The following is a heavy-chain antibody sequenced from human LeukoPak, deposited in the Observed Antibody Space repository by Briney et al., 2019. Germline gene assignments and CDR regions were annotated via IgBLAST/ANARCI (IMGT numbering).Heavy chain of an antibody. CDR3: ARDLASMVRGVIVDDY. V-gene: IGHV4-4*02. D-gene: IGHD3-10*01. CDR1: GGSISSNNW. J-gene: IGHJ4*02. CDR2: IYHNGST. Sequence: PSGTLSLTCAVSGGSISSNNWWSWVRQPPGKGLEWIGEIYHNGSTNYNPSLKSRVTISVDKSKNQFSLKLSSVTAADTAVYYCARDLASMVRGVIVDDYWGQGTLVTVSS.